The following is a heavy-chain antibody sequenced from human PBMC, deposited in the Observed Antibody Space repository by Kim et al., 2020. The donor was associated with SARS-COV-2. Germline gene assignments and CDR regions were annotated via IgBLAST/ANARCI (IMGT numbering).Heavy chain of an antibody. Sequence: GGSLRLSCAASGFSMTTSWMAWVRQTPGQRPEWVANIKPDGTVTYYVDSVKGRFSISRDNTKKSLHLQMDSLRPEDTAVYYCASDRGWNQHDLWGQGTLVTVSS. D-gene: IGHD1-1*01. CDR3: ASDRGWNQHDL. CDR1: GFSMTTSW. V-gene: IGHV3-7*03. CDR2: IKPDGTVT. J-gene: IGHJ5*02.